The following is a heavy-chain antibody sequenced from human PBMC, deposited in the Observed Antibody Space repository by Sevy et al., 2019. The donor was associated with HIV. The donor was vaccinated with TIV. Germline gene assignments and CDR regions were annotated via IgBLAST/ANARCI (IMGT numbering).Heavy chain of an antibody. CDR3: AAGPLSDDAFDI. J-gene: IGHJ3*02. V-gene: IGHV1-58*01. Sequence: ASVKVSCKASGFTFTSSAVQWVRQARGQRLEWIGWIVVGSGNTNYAQKFQERVTITRDMSTSTAYMELSSLRSEDTAVYYCAAGPLSDDAFDIWGQWTMVTVSS. CDR1: GFTFTSSA. CDR2: IVVGSGNT.